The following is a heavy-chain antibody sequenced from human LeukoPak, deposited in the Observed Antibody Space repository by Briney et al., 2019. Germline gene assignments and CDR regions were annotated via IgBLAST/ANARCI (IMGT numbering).Heavy chain of an antibody. V-gene: IGHV3-9*01. CDR2: ISWKSDIT. D-gene: IGHD3-10*01. CDR3: AKDRGTMVRGVGFDN. J-gene: IGHJ4*02. Sequence: PGGSLRLSCAASGLTFDDYAVHWVRQAPGKGLEWVAGISWKSDITGYADTVKGRFTISRDNAKNSLYLQMNSLRAEDTALYYCAKDRGTMVRGVGFDNYGQGTLVTASS. CDR1: GLTFDDYA.